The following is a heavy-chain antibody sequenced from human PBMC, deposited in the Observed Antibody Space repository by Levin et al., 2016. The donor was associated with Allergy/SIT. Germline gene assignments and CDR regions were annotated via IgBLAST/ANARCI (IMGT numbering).Heavy chain of an antibody. D-gene: IGHD6-6*01. J-gene: IGHJ5*02. V-gene: IGHV1-2*02. CDR1: GYTFSDYY. CDR3: ARGRGGLPARLQRHWFDP. CDR2: INPKSGDT. Sequence: ASVKVSCKASGYTFSDYYLHWVRQAPGQGLEWMGWINPKSGDTTFKQKFQGRVTLSVDTSINTSYMELNRLKSDDTAVYFCARGRGGLPARLQRHWFDPWGQGTLVIVSS.